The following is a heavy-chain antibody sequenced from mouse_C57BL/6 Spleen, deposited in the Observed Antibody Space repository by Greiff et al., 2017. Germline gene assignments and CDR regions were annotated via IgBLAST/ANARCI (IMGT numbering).Heavy chain of an antibody. Sequence: QVQVKQSGAELVRPGTSVKVSCKASGYAFTNYLIEWVKQRPGQGLEWIGVIYPGSGGTNYNEQCKGKATLTADKSSSAAYMQLSSLTSEDSAVYFCTRQGNYVAMDYWGQGTSVTVSS. CDR3: TRQGNYVAMDY. J-gene: IGHJ4*01. V-gene: IGHV1-54*01. CDR1: GYAFTNYL. D-gene: IGHD2-1*01. CDR2: IYPGSGGT.